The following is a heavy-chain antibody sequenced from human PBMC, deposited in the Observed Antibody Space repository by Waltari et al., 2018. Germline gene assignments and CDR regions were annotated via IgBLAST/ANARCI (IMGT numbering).Heavy chain of an antibody. D-gene: IGHD2-8*02. CDR1: AGSLTDHY. CDR3: ARRVRVVYYFDL. J-gene: IGHJ4*02. V-gene: IGHV4-34*01. Sequence: QVQLKQWGAGLLKPSETLSLTCAVYAGSLTDHYWSWIRQSPGKGQEWIGEINCSGNSYFNPSLSSRVTISADSSKNQFSLKLRSVNAADTAVYFCARRVRVVYYFDLWGQGTLVTVSS. CDR2: INCSGNS.